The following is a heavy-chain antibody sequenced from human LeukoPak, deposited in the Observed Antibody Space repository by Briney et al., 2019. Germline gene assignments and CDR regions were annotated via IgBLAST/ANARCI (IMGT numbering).Heavy chain of an antibody. CDR2: ISYDGSNK. CDR1: GFTFSSYG. CDR3: AKGRTMVRGVPTEAEFDY. V-gene: IGHV3-30*18. D-gene: IGHD3-10*01. J-gene: IGHJ4*02. Sequence: PGRSLRLSCAASGFTFSSYGMHWVRQAPGKGLEWVAVISYDGSNKYYADSVKGRFTISRDNSKNTLYLQMNSLRAEDTAVYYCAKGRTMVRGVPTEAEFDYWGQGTLVTVSS.